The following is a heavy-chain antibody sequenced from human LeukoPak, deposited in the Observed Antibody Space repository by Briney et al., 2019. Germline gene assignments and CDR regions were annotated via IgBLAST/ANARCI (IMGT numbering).Heavy chain of an antibody. V-gene: IGHV1-18*01. J-gene: IGHJ6*02. D-gene: IGHD2-2*01. CDR1: ASSCTREY. Sequence: ASLGFACRGSASSCTREYISGVGQASRKGLEWMGWLSAYNGNTNYAQKLQGRVTMTTDTSTRTAYMDLRTLRFDDTAVYYCARDVVVPAAIYPVYYYGMDVWGQGTTVTVSS. CDR2: LSAYNGNT. CDR3: ARDVVVPAAIYPVYYYGMDV.